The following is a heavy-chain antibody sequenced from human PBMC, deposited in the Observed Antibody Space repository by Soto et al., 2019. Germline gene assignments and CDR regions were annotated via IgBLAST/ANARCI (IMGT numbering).Heavy chain of an antibody. CDR1: GFTFSSYS. CDR3: ARPHDYGGNSPGFDY. V-gene: IGHV3-21*01. D-gene: IGHD4-17*01. J-gene: IGHJ4*02. Sequence: GGSLRLSCAASGFTFSSYSVNWVRQAPGKGLEWVSSISSSSSYIYYADSVKGRFTISRDNAKNSLYLQMNSLRAEDTAVYYCARPHDYGGNSPGFDYWGQGTLVTVSS. CDR2: ISSSSSYI.